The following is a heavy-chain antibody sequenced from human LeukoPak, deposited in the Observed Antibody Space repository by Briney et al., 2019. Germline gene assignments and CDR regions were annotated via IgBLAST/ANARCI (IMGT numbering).Heavy chain of an antibody. V-gene: IGHV4-39*07. J-gene: IGHJ4*02. Sequence: ASETLSLTCNVSGGSISRTSYYWGWIRQPPGKGLEWIGSIYYSGSTYYNPSLKSRVTISVDTSKNQFSLKLSSVTAADTAVYYCARVSWFGELPNYWGQGTLVTVSS. CDR3: ARVSWFGELPNY. CDR1: GGSISRTSYY. D-gene: IGHD3-10*01. CDR2: IYYSGST.